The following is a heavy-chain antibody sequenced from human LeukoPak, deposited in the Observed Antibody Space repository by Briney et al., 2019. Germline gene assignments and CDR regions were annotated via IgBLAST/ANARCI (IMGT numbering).Heavy chain of an antibody. D-gene: IGHD5-24*01. Sequence: PGGSLRLSCAASGFTFSSYAMSWVRQAPGKGLEWVAVISYDGSNKYYADSVKGRFTISRDNSKNTLYLQMNSLRAEDTAVYYCARDRDEEMALDYWGQGTLVTVSS. J-gene: IGHJ4*02. CDR2: ISYDGSNK. CDR3: ARDRDEEMALDY. V-gene: IGHV3-30-3*01. CDR1: GFTFSSYA.